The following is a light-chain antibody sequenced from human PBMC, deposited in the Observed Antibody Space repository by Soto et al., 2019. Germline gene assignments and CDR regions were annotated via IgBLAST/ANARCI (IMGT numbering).Light chain of an antibody. Sequence: IGLTLSPGTLSLSQRERATLSCRASQSVSSSYLAWYQQKPGQAPRLLIYGASSRATGIPDRFSGSGSGTEFTLTISSLQPDDFSTYYCQPYNIFSYTFGPGTKVDI. CDR2: GAS. V-gene: IGKV3-20*01. CDR3: QPYNIFSYT. J-gene: IGKJ2*01. CDR1: QSVSSSY.